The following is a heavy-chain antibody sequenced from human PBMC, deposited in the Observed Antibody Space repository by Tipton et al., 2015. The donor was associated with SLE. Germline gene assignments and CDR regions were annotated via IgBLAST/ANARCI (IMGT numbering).Heavy chain of an antibody. CDR2: IDSDGSTI. V-gene: IGHV3-48*03. J-gene: IGHJ6*03. D-gene: IGHD1-14*01. Sequence: SLRLSCAASGFRFSSYEMSWVRQAPGKGLEWLSYIDSDGSTIYYADSVKGRFTISRDNSKNTLYLQMNSLRAEDTAVYYCARRALTWAYYYMDVWGKGTTVTVSS. CDR3: ARRALTWAYYYMDV. CDR1: GFRFSSYE.